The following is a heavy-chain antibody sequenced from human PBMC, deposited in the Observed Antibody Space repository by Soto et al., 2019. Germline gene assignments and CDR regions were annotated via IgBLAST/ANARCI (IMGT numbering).Heavy chain of an antibody. CDR1: GFTFSTYS. CDR2: ITSSSSHK. V-gene: IGHV3-21*01. J-gene: IGHJ3*02. Sequence: EVQLVESGGGLLKPGGSLRLSCAASGFTFSTYSMNWVRQAPGKGLEWVSCITSSSSHKYYADSVRGRFTISRDNAKNSLYLQLSSLRAEDTALYYCARGPLSLGHVFDIWGQGTMVTVSS. CDR3: ARGPLSLGHVFDI.